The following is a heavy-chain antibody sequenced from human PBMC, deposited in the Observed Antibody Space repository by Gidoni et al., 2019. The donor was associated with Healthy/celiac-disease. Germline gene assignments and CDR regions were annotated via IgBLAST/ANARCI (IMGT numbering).Heavy chain of an antibody. CDR2: IWYDGSNK. D-gene: IGHD3-10*01. J-gene: IGHJ4*02. Sequence: QVQLVESGGGVVQRGRSLRLSGAACGFTFSSYGMHWVRQAPGKGLEWVAVIWYDGSNKYYADSVKGRFTISRDNSKNTLYLQMNSLRAEDTAVYYCARDPNYGSGRPGYYFDYWGQGTLVTVSS. CDR1: GFTFSSYG. V-gene: IGHV3-33*08. CDR3: ARDPNYGSGRPGYYFDY.